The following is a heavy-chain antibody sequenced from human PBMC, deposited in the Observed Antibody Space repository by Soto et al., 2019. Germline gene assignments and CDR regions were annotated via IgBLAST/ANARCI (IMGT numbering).Heavy chain of an antibody. CDR1: GGTFSSYA. J-gene: IGHJ6*02. CDR3: ARLGWEQRSYYYGMDV. CDR2: IIPIFGTA. V-gene: IGHV1-69*01. Sequence: QVQLVQSGAEVKKPGSSVKVSCKASGGTFSSYAISWVRQAPGQGLEWMGGIIPIFGTAHYAQRFQGRVTHPEDDSTCTAYMRLSSLRSEDTAVYYCARLGWEQRSYYYGMDVWGQGTTVTVSS. D-gene: IGHD1-26*01.